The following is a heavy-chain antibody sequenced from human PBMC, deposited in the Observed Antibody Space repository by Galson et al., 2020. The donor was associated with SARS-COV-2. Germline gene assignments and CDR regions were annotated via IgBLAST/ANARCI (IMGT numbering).Heavy chain of an antibody. CDR3: ARSDVLLWFGELWRGYYYYGMDV. Sequence: QAGGSLRLSCAASGFTFSSYGMHWVRQAPGKGLEWVAVIWYDGSNKYYADSVKGRFTISRDNSKNTLYLQMNSLRAEDTAVYYCARSDVLLWFGELWRGYYYYGMDVWGQGTTVTVSS. J-gene: IGHJ6*02. D-gene: IGHD3-10*01. CDR1: GFTFSSYG. CDR2: IWYDGSNK. V-gene: IGHV3-33*01.